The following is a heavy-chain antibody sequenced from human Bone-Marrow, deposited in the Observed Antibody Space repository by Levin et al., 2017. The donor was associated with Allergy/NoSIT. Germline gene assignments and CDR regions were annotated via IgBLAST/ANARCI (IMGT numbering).Heavy chain of an antibody. J-gene: IGHJ4*02. CDR1: GYTFTDYY. CDR3: ATISYGPSQSDY. D-gene: IGHD3-16*01. CDR2: INPLTGAA. V-gene: IGHV1-2*02. Sequence: ASVKVSCKTSGYTFTDYYIHWVRQAPGRGLQWMGWINPLTGAADLAQNFQGRVTITRDTSIKTAYMELTSLTSDDTAIYYCATISYGPSQSDYWGPGTLVTVSS.